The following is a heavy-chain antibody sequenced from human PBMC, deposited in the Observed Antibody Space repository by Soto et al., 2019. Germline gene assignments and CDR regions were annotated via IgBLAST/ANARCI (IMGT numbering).Heavy chain of an antibody. V-gene: IGHV3-15*01. CDR2: IKGKVDGGAT. D-gene: IGHD3-16*01. CDR1: GLTFSGAW. J-gene: IGHJ4*02. Sequence: EVQLVESGGNLVNPGGSFRLSCATSGLTFSGAWLSWVRQAPGKGLEWVGRIKGKVDGGATDYAAPVKGRFVISRDYSKDTLYLQINSLKTEDKAVYFCTTDVTGAYGGDYWGQGTLVTVSS. CDR3: TTDVTGAYGGDY.